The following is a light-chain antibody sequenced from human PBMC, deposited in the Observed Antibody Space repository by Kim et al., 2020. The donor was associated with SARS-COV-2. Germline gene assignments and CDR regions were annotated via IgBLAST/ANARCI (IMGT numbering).Light chain of an antibody. V-gene: IGLV2-14*03. CDR1: SSDSGAYNY. Sequence: GQSLTISCTGTSSDSGAYNYVSWYQQHQGKAPKLMIFDVNKRPSGLSDRFSGSKSGNTASLTISGLQAEDEADYYCSSYATTRSYVYGSGTKVTVL. CDR2: DVN. CDR3: SSYATTRSYV. J-gene: IGLJ1*01.